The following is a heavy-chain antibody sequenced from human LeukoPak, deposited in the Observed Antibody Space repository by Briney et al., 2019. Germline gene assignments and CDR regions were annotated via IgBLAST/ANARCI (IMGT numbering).Heavy chain of an antibody. V-gene: IGHV4-34*01. J-gene: IGHJ4*02. CDR2: INHSGTT. CDR1: GGSFSGYY. D-gene: IGHD6-19*01. Sequence: SSEALPLTGVCYGGSFSGYYWSWIRPPPGTGLEWIGEINHSGTTNYSPFLKSRVTISVDTSKNQFSLKLSSVTAADTAVYYGARERARSGWNPKGGFDYWGQGTLVTVSS. CDR3: ARERARSGWNPKGGFDY.